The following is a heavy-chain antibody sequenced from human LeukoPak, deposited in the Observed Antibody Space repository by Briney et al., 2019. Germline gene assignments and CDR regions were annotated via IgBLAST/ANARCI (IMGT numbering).Heavy chain of an antibody. CDR1: GGTFSSYA. V-gene: IGHV1-69*13. CDR2: IIPIFGTA. Sequence: ASVKVSCKASGGTFSSYAISWVRQAPGQGLEWMGGIIPIFGTANCAQKFQGRVTITADESTSTAYMELSSLRSEDTAVYYCARAEEYSSSSGGYWGQGTLVTVSS. CDR3: ARAEEYSSSSGGY. J-gene: IGHJ4*02. D-gene: IGHD6-6*01.